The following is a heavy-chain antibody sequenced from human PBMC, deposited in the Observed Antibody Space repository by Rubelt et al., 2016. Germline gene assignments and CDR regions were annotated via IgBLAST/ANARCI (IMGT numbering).Heavy chain of an antibody. CDR2: IFYSGST. CDR3: ARVVTPYYFDY. D-gene: IGHD4-23*01. Sequence: QVQLQESGPGLVKSSQTLSLTCTVSGDSINSGGYYWSWIRQHPGTGLEWIGYIFYSGSTYYNPSLKSRVMRSVDTSKNQFSLKLSCVTAADTAVYYCARVVTPYYFDYWSQGTLVTVSS. CDR1: GDSINSGGYY. J-gene: IGHJ4*02. V-gene: IGHV4-31*03.